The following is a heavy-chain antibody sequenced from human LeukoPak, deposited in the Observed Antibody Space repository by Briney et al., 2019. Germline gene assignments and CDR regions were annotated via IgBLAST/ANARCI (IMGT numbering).Heavy chain of an antibody. D-gene: IGHD1-26*01. Sequence: QSGGSLRLSCAASGFTFSTYWMSWVRQAPGKGLKWVANIKQDGSEKYYVDSVKGRFTISRDNAKNSLYLQMNSLRAEDTSVYYCARYGIVGVDVWGQGTTVTVSS. V-gene: IGHV3-7*01. CDR1: GFTFSTYW. CDR2: IKQDGSEK. J-gene: IGHJ6*02. CDR3: ARYGIVGVDV.